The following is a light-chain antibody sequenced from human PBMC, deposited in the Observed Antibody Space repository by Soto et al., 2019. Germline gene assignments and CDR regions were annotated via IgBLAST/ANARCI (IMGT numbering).Light chain of an antibody. CDR2: DVS. CDR3: SSYTSSSSVV. CDR1: SSDVGGYNY. J-gene: IGLJ2*01. Sequence: SALTQHASVSGSPGQSITISCTGTSSDVGGYNYVSWYQQHPGKAPKLMIYDVSNRPSGVSNRFSASKSGNTVALTISGLQAEDEADYYCSSYTSSSSVVFGGGTQLSVL. V-gene: IGLV2-14*01.